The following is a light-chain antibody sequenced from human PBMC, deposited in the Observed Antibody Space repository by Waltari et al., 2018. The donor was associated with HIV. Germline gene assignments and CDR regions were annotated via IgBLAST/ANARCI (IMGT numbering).Light chain of an antibody. CDR3: SSYTSSSTVV. CDR2: EVS. CDR1: SSDVGRYNR. J-gene: IGLJ2*01. V-gene: IGLV2-18*02. Sequence: QSALTQPPSVSGSPGQSVTISCTGTSSDVGRYNRVSWYQHPPGTAPKPMIYEVSNRPSGVPARFSGSKSGNTASLTISGLQAEDEADYVCSSYTSSSTVVFGGGTKLTVL.